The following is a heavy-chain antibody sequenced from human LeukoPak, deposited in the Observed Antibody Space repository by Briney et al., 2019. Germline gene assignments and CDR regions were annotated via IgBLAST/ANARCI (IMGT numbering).Heavy chain of an antibody. Sequence: SETLSLTCTVSGDSISSYYWSWIRQPPGKGLEWIGYIYDSGSTNYNPSLKSRVTISVDTPKNHFSLKLTSVSAADTAVYYCARDIAAAGTIGFYYYALDVWGQGTTVTVSS. V-gene: IGHV4-59*01. CDR3: ARDIAAAGTIGFYYYALDV. D-gene: IGHD6-13*01. J-gene: IGHJ6*02. CDR1: GDSISSYY. CDR2: IYDSGST.